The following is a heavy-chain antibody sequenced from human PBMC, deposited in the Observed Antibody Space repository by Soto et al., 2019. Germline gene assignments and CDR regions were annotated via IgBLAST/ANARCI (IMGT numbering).Heavy chain of an antibody. V-gene: IGHV3-23*01. D-gene: IGHD6-13*01. J-gene: IGHJ4*02. CDR2: ISGSGGST. Sequence: EVQLLESGGGLVQPGGSLRLSCAASGFTFSSYAMSWVRQAPGKGLEWVSAISGSGGSTYYADSVKGRFTISRDNSKNTLYLQTNSLRAEDTAVYYCAKGGSSWYVCDYWGQGTLVTVSS. CDR1: GFTFSSYA. CDR3: AKGGSSWYVCDY.